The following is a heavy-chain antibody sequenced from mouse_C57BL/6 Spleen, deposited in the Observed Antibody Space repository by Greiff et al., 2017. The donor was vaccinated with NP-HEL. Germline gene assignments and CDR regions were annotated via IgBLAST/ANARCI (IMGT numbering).Heavy chain of an antibody. CDR3: ARWDYYSRGAMDY. CDR1: GYSFTGYY. Sequence: EVQLQQSGPELVKPGASVKISCKASGYSFTGYYMNWVKQSPEKSLEWIGEINPSTGGTTYNQKFKAKATLTVDKSSSTAYMQLKSRTSEDSAVDYCARWDYYSRGAMDYWGQGTSVTVSS. D-gene: IGHD1-1*01. J-gene: IGHJ4*01. CDR2: INPSTGGT. V-gene: IGHV1-42*01.